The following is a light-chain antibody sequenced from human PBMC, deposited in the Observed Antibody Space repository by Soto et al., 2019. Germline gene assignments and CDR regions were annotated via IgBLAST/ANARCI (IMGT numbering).Light chain of an antibody. CDR2: EVN. CDR1: SSDVGTYNY. J-gene: IGLJ1*01. Sequence: QSGVTQPSSASGSPGQSVTISGTGTSSDVGTYNYVSWYQQHPGKAPKLMIYEVNKRPAGVPDRFSGSKSGIMASLTVSGLQAEDEADYYCSSYAGNNNLYVFGTGTKVTVL. V-gene: IGLV2-8*01. CDR3: SSYAGNNNLYV.